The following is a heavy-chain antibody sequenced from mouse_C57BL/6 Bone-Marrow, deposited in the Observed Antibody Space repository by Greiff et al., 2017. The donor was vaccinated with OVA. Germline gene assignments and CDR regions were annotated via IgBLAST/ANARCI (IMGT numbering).Heavy chain of an antibody. Sequence: VQLQQSVAELVRPGASVKLSCTASGFNIKNTYMHWVKQRPEQGLEWIGRIDPANDNTTYAPKFQGKATMTADTSSNTGYLQLSSLSSEDTAVTCCARGNFGSSFYAMDYWGQGTSVTVSS. CDR2: IDPANDNT. D-gene: IGHD1-1*01. CDR1: GFNIKNTY. CDR3: ARGNFGSSFYAMDY. J-gene: IGHJ4*01. V-gene: IGHV14-3*01.